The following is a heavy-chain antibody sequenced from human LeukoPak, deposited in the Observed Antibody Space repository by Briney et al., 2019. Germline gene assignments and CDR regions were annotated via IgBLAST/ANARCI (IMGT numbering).Heavy chain of an antibody. Sequence: KTSETLSLTCAVSGYSISSGYYWGWIRQPPGKGLEWIGSIYHSGSTYYNPSLKSRVTISVDTSKNQFSLKLSSVTAADTAVYYCARVMVGYDYVWGSYRLGDYYYYYGMDVWGKGTTVTVSS. CDR1: GYSISSGYY. D-gene: IGHD3-16*02. V-gene: IGHV4-38-2*01. CDR3: ARVMVGYDYVWGSYRLGDYYYYYGMDV. CDR2: IYHSGST. J-gene: IGHJ6*04.